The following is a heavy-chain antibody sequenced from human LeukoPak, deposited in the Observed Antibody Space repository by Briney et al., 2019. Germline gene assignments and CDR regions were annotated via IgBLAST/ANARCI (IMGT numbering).Heavy chain of an antibody. Sequence: SETLSLTCTVSGGSISSSYYWNWIRQPPGKGLEWIGYIYYSGSTNYNPSLKSRVTISVDTSKNQFSLKLSSVTAADTAVYYCARGPSPLFDAFDIWGQGTMVTVSS. CDR3: ARGPSPLFDAFDI. V-gene: IGHV4-59*08. J-gene: IGHJ3*02. D-gene: IGHD6-6*01. CDR2: IYYSGST. CDR1: GGSISSSYY.